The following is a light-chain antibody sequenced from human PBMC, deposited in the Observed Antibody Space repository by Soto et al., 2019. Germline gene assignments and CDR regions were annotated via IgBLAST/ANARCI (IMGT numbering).Light chain of an antibody. CDR2: DAS. V-gene: IGKV3-11*01. Sequence: EVVLTQSPATLSLSPGERATLSCRASESIGNYLAWYQQKLGQAPKLLIYDASHRAIGIPGRFSGDGSGTEFTLTISSLEPEDFAVYYCQWGSDWPPRLTFGGGTKVEIK. CDR3: QWGSDWPPRLT. J-gene: IGKJ4*01. CDR1: ESIGNY.